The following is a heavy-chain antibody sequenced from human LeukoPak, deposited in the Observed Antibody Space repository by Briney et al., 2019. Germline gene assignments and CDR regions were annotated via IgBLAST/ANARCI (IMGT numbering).Heavy chain of an antibody. CDR2: ISKDESFK. D-gene: IGHD3-22*01. CDR3: GRDSNGIDY. V-gene: IGHV3-74*01. Sequence: GGSLRLSCAASGFTFGGSWMLWVRQAPWKGLMCVARISKDESFKSYVDSVKGRFTVSRDNAKNTLYLQMDSLRVEDTAMYYCGRDSNGIDYLGQGTLVTVSS. CDR1: GFTFGGSW. J-gene: IGHJ4*02.